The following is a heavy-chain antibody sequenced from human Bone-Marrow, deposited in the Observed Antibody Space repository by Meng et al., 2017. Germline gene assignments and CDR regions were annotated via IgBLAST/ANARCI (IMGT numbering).Heavy chain of an antibody. Sequence: VQLQASGPGLVRPSETLSLTCTVSGGSVSSGSYYWSWIRQPPGKGLEWIGYIYYSGSTNYNPSLKSRVTISVDTSKNQFSLKLSSVTAADTAVYYCAREVSPYYYGSGSENWFDPWGQGTLVTVSS. CDR1: GGSVSSGSYY. CDR2: IYYSGST. D-gene: IGHD3-10*01. CDR3: AREVSPYYYGSGSENWFDP. V-gene: IGHV4-61*01. J-gene: IGHJ5*02.